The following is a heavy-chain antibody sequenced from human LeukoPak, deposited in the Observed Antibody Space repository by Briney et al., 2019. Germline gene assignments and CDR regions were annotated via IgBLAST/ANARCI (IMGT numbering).Heavy chain of an antibody. CDR3: ARVLTAPGSLIGASDI. Sequence: PGGSLRLSCAVSGFTFSSYSINWVRQAPGKVLEWVSSISRSSSYIYYADSVRGRFTISRDNARNSLSLQMNSLRAEDTAVYYCARVLTAPGSLIGASDIWGQGTMVTVSS. V-gene: IGHV3-21*01. CDR2: ISRSSSYI. CDR1: GFTFSSYS. J-gene: IGHJ3*02. D-gene: IGHD7-27*01.